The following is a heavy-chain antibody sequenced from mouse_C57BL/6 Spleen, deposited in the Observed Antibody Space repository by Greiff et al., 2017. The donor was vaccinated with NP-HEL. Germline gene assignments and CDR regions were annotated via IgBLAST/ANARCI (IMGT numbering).Heavy chain of an antibody. CDR2: IDPSDSYT. Sequence: QVQLQQSGAELVKPGASVKLSCKASGYTFTSYWMQWVKQRPGQGLEWIGEIDPSDSYTNYNQKFKGKATLTVDTSSSTAYMQLSSLTSEDSAVYYCARDHGDYWGQGTTLTVSS. CDR1: GYTFTSYW. J-gene: IGHJ2*01. V-gene: IGHV1-50*01. CDR3: ARDHGDY.